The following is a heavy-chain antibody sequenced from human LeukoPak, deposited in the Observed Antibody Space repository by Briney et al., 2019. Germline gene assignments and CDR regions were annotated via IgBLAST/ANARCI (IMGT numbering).Heavy chain of an antibody. Sequence: SETLSLTCTVSGGSISSYYWSWIRQSPGKGLEWIGYIYYSGSTNYNPSLKSRVTISVDTSKNQFSLKLSSVTAADTAVYYCARDTAMVCFDYWGQGTLVTVSS. D-gene: IGHD5-18*01. J-gene: IGHJ4*02. CDR1: GGSISSYY. V-gene: IGHV4-59*01. CDR2: IYYSGST. CDR3: ARDTAMVCFDY.